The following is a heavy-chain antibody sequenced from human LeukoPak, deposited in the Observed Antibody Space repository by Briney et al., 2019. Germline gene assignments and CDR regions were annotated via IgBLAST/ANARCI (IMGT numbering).Heavy chain of an antibody. J-gene: IGHJ4*02. CDR3: AGGGLRLGELSFGPLDY. Sequence: SSEALSLTCAVYGGSFSGYYWSWIRQPPGKGLEWIGEINHSGSTNYNPSLKSRVTISVDTSKNQFSLTLSSVTAADTAVYYCAGGGLRLGELSFGPLDYWGQGTLVTVSS. D-gene: IGHD3-16*02. CDR1: GGSFSGYY. CDR2: INHSGST. V-gene: IGHV4-34*01.